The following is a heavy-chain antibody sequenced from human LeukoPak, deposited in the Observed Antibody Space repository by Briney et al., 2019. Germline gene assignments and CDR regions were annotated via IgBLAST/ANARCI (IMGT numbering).Heavy chain of an antibody. CDR2: ISDDETYK. D-gene: IGHD6-13*01. CDR3: ARTQQLVYDYYYYMDV. V-gene: IGHV3-30-3*01. J-gene: IGHJ6*03. CDR1: GFTFNSYS. Sequence: GRSLRLSCAASGFTFNSYSMHWVRQAPGKGLEWVTAISDDETYKFYADSVKGRFTISRDNAKNSLYLQMNSLRAEDTALYYCARTQQLVYDYYYYMDVWGKGTTVTVSS.